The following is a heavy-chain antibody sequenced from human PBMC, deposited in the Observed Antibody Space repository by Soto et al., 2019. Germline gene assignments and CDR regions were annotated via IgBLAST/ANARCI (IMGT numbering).Heavy chain of an antibody. J-gene: IGHJ3*02. D-gene: IGHD6-13*01. CDR1: GGSISSSSYY. CDR3: ARLASSISPRTFDI. Sequence: SETLSLTCTVSGGSISSSSYYWGWIRQPPGKGLEWIGTIYYTGSTYYNASLKSRVTISVDTSKNQFSLKLSSVTAADTAVYYCARLASSISPRTFDIWGQGTMVTVSS. V-gene: IGHV4-39*01. CDR2: IYYTGST.